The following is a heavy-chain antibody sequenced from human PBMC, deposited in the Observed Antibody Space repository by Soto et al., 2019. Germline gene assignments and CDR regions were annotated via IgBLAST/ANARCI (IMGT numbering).Heavy chain of an antibody. J-gene: IGHJ4*02. CDR1: GFTFSSYS. V-gene: IGHV3-48*01. CDR2: ISSSSSTI. CDR3: ASQPGVMVWGVIHSHIFAY. D-gene: IGHD3-10*01. Sequence: PGGSLRLSCAASGFTFSSYSMNWVRQAPGKGLEWVSYISSSSSTIYYADSVKGRFTISRDNAKNSLYLQMNSLRAEDTAVYYCASQPGVMVWGVIHSHIFAYWGQGTLVTAS.